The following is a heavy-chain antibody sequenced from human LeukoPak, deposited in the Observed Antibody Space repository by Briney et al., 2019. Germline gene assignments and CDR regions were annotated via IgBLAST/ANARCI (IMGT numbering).Heavy chain of an antibody. CDR3: AKDMITFGGVIVFPLDY. CDR2: ISWNSGSI. Sequence: GGSLRLSCAASGFTFDDYAMHWVRQAPGKGLEWVSGISWNSGSIGYADSVKGRFTISRDNAKNSLYLQMNSLRAEDTALYYCAKDMITFGGVIVFPLDYWGQGTLATVSS. J-gene: IGHJ4*02. V-gene: IGHV3-9*01. D-gene: IGHD3-16*02. CDR1: GFTFDDYA.